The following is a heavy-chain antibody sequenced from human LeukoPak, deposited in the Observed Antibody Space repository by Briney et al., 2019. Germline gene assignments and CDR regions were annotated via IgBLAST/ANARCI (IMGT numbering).Heavy chain of an antibody. D-gene: IGHD6-19*01. V-gene: IGHV1-2*02. CDR2: INPNSGGT. CDR3: AREVWGSGWVRAFDI. CDR1: GYTFTGNY. Sequence: AASVNLSCKASGYTFTGNYMHWVRHAPGQGLERMGWINPNSGGTNYAQKFQGRVTMTRDTSISTAYVELSRLRSDDTAVYYCAREVWGSGWVRAFDIWGQGTMVTVSS. J-gene: IGHJ3*02.